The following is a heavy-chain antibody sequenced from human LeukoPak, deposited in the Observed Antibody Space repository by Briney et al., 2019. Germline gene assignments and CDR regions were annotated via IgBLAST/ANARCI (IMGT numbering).Heavy chain of an antibody. CDR1: GFTLSTYA. J-gene: IGHJ6*02. V-gene: IGHV3-23*01. Sequence: GGSLRLSCAASGFTLSTYAMTWVRQAPGKGLEGVSLSSGCGGNSYYAESVNGRFHIHRDDSKRTVYLQMKSLRAEDAAIYDSPKDVRVGAGGSDVWGRGTPVTVS. D-gene: IGHD1-26*01. CDR3: PKDVRVGAGGSDV. CDR2: SSGCGGNS.